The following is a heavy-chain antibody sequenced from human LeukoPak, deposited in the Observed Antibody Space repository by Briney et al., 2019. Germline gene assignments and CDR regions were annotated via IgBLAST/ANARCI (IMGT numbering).Heavy chain of an antibody. CDR2: IYPGDSYT. CDR3: ARQVSVGQFLFDR. V-gene: IGHV5-51*01. Sequence: VESLVIPWQGSGCSPNRYWIHWLRQMPGKGLEWMGIIYPGDSYTRYSPSFQGQVTISADKSINTAYLQWSSLKASDTAMYYCARQVSVGQFLFDRWGE. D-gene: IGHD3-10*01. CDR1: GCSPNRYW. J-gene: IGHJ5*02.